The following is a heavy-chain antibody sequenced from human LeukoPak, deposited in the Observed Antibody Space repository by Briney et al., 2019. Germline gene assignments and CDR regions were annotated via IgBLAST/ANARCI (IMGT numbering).Heavy chain of an antibody. D-gene: IGHD3-10*01. CDR3: AKDLGLGNWFDP. J-gene: IGHJ5*02. CDR2: IWYDGSNK. CDR1: GFTFSSYG. V-gene: IGHV3-33*06. Sequence: GGSLRLSCAASGFTFSSYGMHWVRQAPGKGLEWVAVIWYDGSNKYYADSVKGRFTISRDNSKNTLYLRMNSLRAEDTAVYYCAKDLGLGNWFDPWGQGTLVTVSS.